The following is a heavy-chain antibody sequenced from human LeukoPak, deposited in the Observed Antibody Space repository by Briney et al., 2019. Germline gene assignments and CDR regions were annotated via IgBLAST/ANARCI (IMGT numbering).Heavy chain of an antibody. CDR2: INHSGST. Sequence: PSETLSLTCAVYGGSFSGYYWSWIRQPPGKGLEWIGEINHSGSTNYNPSLKSRVTISLDTSKNQFSLKLSSVTAADTAIYYCARDRDYYHSSGYQRWFDPWGQGALVTVSS. V-gene: IGHV4-34*01. J-gene: IGHJ5*02. CDR3: ARDRDYYHSSGYQRWFDP. CDR1: GGSFSGYY. D-gene: IGHD3-22*01.